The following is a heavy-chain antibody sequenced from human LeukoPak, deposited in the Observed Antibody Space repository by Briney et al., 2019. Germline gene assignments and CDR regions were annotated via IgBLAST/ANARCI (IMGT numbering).Heavy chain of an antibody. CDR2: IYYSGST. CDR1: GGSISSYY. CDR3: ARYDFWSGLDY. J-gene: IGHJ4*02. Sequence: SETLSLTCTVSGGSISSYYWSWIRQPPGKELEWIGYIYYSGSTNYNPSLKSRVTISVDTSKNQFSLKLSSVTAADTAVYYCARYDFWSGLDYWGQGTLVTVSS. D-gene: IGHD3-3*01. V-gene: IGHV4-59*01.